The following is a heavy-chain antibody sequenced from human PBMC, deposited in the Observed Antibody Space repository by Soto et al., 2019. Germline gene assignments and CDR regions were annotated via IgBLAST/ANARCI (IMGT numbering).Heavy chain of an antibody. Sequence: GGSLRLSCAASGFTFSGSAMHWVRQASGKGLEWVGRIRSKANNYATAYAASVKGRFTISRDDSKNTAYLQMNSLKTEDTAVYYCTRDPSPSGSYSEYWGQGTLVTVSS. CDR3: TRDPSPSGSYSEY. V-gene: IGHV3-73*01. CDR1: GFTFSGSA. D-gene: IGHD1-26*01. J-gene: IGHJ4*02. CDR2: IRSKANNYAT.